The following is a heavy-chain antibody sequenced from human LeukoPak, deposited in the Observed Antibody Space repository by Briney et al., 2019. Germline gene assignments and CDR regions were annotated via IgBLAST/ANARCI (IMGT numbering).Heavy chain of an antibody. J-gene: IGHJ3*02. D-gene: IGHD1-26*01. CDR1: GYTFTGYY. V-gene: IGHV1-2*02. CDR2: INPNSGGT. CDR3: ARIVGATTYAFDI. Sequence: ASVKVSCKASGYTFTGYYMHWVRQAPGQGLEWMGWINPNSGGTNYAQKFQGRVTMTRDTSISTAYMELSRLRSDDTAVYYCARIVGATTYAFDIWGQGTMVTVSS.